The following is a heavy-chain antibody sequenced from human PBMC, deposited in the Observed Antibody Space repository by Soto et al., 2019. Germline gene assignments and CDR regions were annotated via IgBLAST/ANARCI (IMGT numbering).Heavy chain of an antibody. Sequence: SETLSLTCAVYGGSFSGYYWSWIRQPPGKGLEWIGEINHSGSTNYNPSLKSRVTISVDTSENQFSLKLSSVTAADTAVYYCARVHESIAVAGLDYWGQGTLVTVSS. J-gene: IGHJ4*02. CDR3: ARVHESIAVAGLDY. V-gene: IGHV4-34*01. CDR1: GGSFSGYY. D-gene: IGHD6-19*01. CDR2: INHSGST.